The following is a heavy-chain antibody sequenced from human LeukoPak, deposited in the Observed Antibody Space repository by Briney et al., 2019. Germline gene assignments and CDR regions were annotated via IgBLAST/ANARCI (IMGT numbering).Heavy chain of an antibody. CDR2: INSGGTVT. J-gene: IGHJ4*02. D-gene: IGHD3-22*01. CDR3: AKERDYDSNLDY. V-gene: IGHV3-74*01. CDR1: GFTFSSYS. Sequence: GGSLRLSCAASGFTFSSYSMNWVRQAPGKGLVWVSRINSGGTVTNYADSVKGRLTISRDNAKNSLYLQMNSLRAEGTALYYCAKERDYDSNLDYWGQGTLVTVSS.